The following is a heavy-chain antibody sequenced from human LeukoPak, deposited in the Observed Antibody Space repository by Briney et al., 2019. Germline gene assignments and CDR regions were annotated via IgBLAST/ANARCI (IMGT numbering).Heavy chain of an antibody. CDR2: ISAYNGNT. CDR3: ARVIGYSSGWYEGGSFDY. J-gene: IGHJ4*02. D-gene: IGHD6-19*01. V-gene: IGHV1-18*01. Sequence: ASVKVSCKASGYTFTSYGIRWVRQVPGQGLEWMGWISAYNGNTNYAQKLQGRVTMTTDTSTSTAYMELRSLRSDDTAVYYCARVIGYSSGWYEGGSFDYWGQGTLVTVSS. CDR1: GYTFTSYG.